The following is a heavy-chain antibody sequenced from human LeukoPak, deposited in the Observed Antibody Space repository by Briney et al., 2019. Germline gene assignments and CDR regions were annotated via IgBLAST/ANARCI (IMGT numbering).Heavy chain of an antibody. CDR3: ARELVVVAVPHYYYYGMDV. V-gene: IGHV1-69*04. CDR1: GGTISSYT. CDR2: IIPILGIA. J-gene: IGHJ6*02. D-gene: IGHD2-15*01. Sequence: ASVKVSCKASGGTISSYTISWVRQARGQGLEWMGRIIPILGIANYAQKFQGRVTITADKSTSTAYMELSSLRSEGTAVYYCARELVVVAVPHYYYYGMDVWGQGTTVTVSS.